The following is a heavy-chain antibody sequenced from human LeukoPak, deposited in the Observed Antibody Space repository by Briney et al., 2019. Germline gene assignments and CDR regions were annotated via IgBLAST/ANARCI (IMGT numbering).Heavy chain of an antibody. J-gene: IGHJ4*02. CDR3: ATSLRGRIAMAGPIVPYYFDY. D-gene: IGHD6-19*01. CDR2: IYNSGRT. V-gene: IGHV4-59*11. Sequence: PSETLSLTCTVSGDPITSRYWSWIRQPPGKGLDWIGYIYNSGRTNYNPSLRSRVTISQDTSKNQFSLKLSSVTAADTAVYYCATSLRGRIAMAGPIVPYYFDYWGQGTLVTVSS. CDR1: GDPITSRY.